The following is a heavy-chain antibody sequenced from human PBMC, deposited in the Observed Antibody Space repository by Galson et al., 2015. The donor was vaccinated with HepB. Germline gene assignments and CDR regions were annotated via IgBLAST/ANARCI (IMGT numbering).Heavy chain of an antibody. J-gene: IGHJ4*02. D-gene: IGHD6-13*01. V-gene: IGHV2-70*11. CDR2: IDWDDDE. Sequence: PALVKPTQTLTLTCTFSGFSLHTAGMCVSWIRQPPGKALEWLARIDWDDDEYYSTSLRTRLTISKDTSKDQVVLTMTNMDPVDTATYYCARTLRRGWEQQRGPSMIEYWGQGTLVTVSS. CDR3: ARTLRRGWEQQRGPSMIEY. CDR1: GFSLHTAGMC.